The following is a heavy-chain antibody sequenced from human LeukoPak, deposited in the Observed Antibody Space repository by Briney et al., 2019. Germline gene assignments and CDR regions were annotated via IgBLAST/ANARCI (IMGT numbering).Heavy chain of an antibody. J-gene: IGHJ4*02. CDR3: TRHVPYGDFAFVY. V-gene: IGHV3-73*01. Sequence: SGGSLRLSCAASGFTFSGSAVHWVRQASGKGLEWVGRIRGKTDNYATVYAASVTGRFTISRDDSKNTAYLQMNSLKTEDTAVYYCTRHVPYGDFAFVYWGQGTLVTVSS. CDR2: IRGKTDNYAT. D-gene: IGHD4-17*01. CDR1: GFTFSGSA.